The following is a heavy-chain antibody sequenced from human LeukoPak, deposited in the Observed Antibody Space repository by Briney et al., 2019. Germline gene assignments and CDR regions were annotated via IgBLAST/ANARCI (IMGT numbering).Heavy chain of an antibody. CDR1: GGTFSSYA. CDR3: ATGGRWELPRPYSFDI. J-gene: IGHJ3*02. Sequence: ASVKVSCKASGGTFSSYAISWVRQAPGQGLEWMGWISAYNGHTNYAQKLQGRVTMTKDTSTRTAYMELRSLRSDDTAVYYCATGGRWELPRPYSFDIWGQGTMVTVSS. D-gene: IGHD1-26*01. V-gene: IGHV1-18*01. CDR2: ISAYNGHT.